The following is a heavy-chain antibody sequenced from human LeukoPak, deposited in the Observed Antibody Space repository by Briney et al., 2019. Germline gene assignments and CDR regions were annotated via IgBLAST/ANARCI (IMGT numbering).Heavy chain of an antibody. CDR1: GLTFSSYA. Sequence: GGSLRLSCAASGLTFSSYAMNWVRQAPGKGLEWVSLISGSGGSAYYADPVKGRFTVSRDNSKNTLYLQMNSLRAEDTAVYYCAKSNLKYYFDSWGQGTLVTVSS. V-gene: IGHV3-23*01. CDR3: AKSNLKYYFDS. CDR2: ISGSGGSA. D-gene: IGHD6-6*01. J-gene: IGHJ4*02.